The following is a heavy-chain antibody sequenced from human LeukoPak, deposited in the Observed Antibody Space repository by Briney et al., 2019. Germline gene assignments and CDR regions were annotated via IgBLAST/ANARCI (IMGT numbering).Heavy chain of an antibody. J-gene: IGHJ4*02. CDR1: GFTFSSYW. CDR3: ARDDTVDYDFWSGYYSH. D-gene: IGHD3-3*01. V-gene: IGHV3-74*01. Sequence: SGGSLRLSCAASGFTFSSYWMHWVRHAPGKGLVWVSRINSDGSSTIYADSVKGRFTISRDNAKNTLYLQMNSLRAEDTAVYYCARDDTVDYDFWSGYYSHWGQGTLVTVSS. CDR2: INSDGSST.